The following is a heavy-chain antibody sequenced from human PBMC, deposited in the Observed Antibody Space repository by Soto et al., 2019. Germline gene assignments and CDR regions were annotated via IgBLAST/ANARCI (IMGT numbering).Heavy chain of an antibody. D-gene: IGHD3-16*01. CDR1: GFTFSAYG. CDR2: ISFNGKNT. CDR3: ADIGGYDSVGGAY. V-gene: IGHV3-33*05. Sequence: QVQLVESGGGVVQPGKSLRLSCAASGFTFSAYGMHWVRQAPGKGLEWVTFISFNGKNTDYADSMKGRFTVSRDNARNTLYLQMNSLRVEDTAVYYCADIGGYDSVGGAYWGQGALVTVSS. J-gene: IGHJ4*02.